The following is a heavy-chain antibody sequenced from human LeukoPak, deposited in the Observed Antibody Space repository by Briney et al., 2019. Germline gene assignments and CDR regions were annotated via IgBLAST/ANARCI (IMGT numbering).Heavy chain of an antibody. V-gene: IGHV4-34*01. D-gene: IGHD3-16*01. CDR1: GGSISSYY. CDR3: ARQTPWGSVDY. Sequence: SETLSLTCTVSGGSISSYYWSWIRQPPGKGLEWIGEINHSGSTNYNPSLKSRVTISVDTSKNQFSLKLSPVTAADTAVYYCARQTPWGSVDYWGQGTLVTVSS. J-gene: IGHJ4*02. CDR2: INHSGST.